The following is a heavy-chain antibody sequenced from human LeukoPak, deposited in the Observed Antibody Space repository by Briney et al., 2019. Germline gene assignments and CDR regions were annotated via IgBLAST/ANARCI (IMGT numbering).Heavy chain of an antibody. CDR1: GFNLSNYW. CDR3: AKGFRGVVDAFDI. D-gene: IGHD3-10*01. CDR2: INSDGRST. V-gene: IGHV3-74*01. Sequence: GGSLRLSCAASGFNLSNYWMHWVRQAPGQGLVWVARINSDGRSTAYAGAVKGRFTISRDNAKNSLYLQMNSLRAEDTAVYYCAKGFRGVVDAFDIWGQGTMVTVSS. J-gene: IGHJ3*02.